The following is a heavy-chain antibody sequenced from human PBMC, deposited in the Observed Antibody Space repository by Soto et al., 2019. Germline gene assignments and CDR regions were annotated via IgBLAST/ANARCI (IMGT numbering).Heavy chain of an antibody. Sequence: EVQLLESGGDLVQPGGSLRLSCAASGFTFSNYAMSWVRQAPGKGLEWITSVRGGGDLTYYADSVKGRFTISRDNSQNTISLQMHGLRADDSAVYYCARDLRGAFDYWGRGTVVTVSS. D-gene: IGHD1-26*01. V-gene: IGHV3-23*01. CDR1: GFTFSNYA. J-gene: IGHJ4*02. CDR2: VRGGGDLT. CDR3: ARDLRGAFDY.